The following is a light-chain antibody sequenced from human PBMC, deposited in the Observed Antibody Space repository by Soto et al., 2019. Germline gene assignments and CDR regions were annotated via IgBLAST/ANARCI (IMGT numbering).Light chain of an antibody. CDR3: YQYNSFPCA. J-gene: IGKJ1*01. Sequence: DIQMTQSPSTLSASVGDTVTISCRASQSFSSWLAWYQQKPGKAPKLLIYKASSLQSGVQSRCSGSGSVTEFTLTISSLQPDDFVAYCFYQYNSFPCAFGQGTKVDIK. CDR2: KAS. CDR1: QSFSSW. V-gene: IGKV1-5*03.